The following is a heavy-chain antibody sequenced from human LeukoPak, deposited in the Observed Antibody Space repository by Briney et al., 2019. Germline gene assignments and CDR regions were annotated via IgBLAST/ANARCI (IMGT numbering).Heavy chain of an antibody. CDR2: IWYDGSNK. Sequence: GRSLRLSCAASGFTFSNYGMHWVRQAPGKGLEWVAIIWYDGSNKYYADSVKGRFTISRDNSKNTLYLQMNSLRAEDTAVYYCAKGGLESSSSRTYFDYWGQGTLVTVSS. CDR1: GFTFSNYG. J-gene: IGHJ4*02. CDR3: AKGGLESSSSRTYFDY. D-gene: IGHD6-6*01. V-gene: IGHV3-33*06.